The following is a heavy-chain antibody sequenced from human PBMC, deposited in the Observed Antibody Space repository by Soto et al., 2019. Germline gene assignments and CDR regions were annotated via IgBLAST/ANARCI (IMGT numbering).Heavy chain of an antibody. D-gene: IGHD6-6*01. J-gene: IGHJ3*02. Sequence: TGGSLRLSCAASEFTFGDYYMSWIRQAPGKGLEWVSYISSSGSSTYYVDSVRGRFTISRDNAKNALYLQMDSLGAEDTAVYYCARDRGSSFEDAFDIWGQGTMVTVSS. CDR2: ISSSGSST. CDR1: EFTFGDYY. V-gene: IGHV3-11*01. CDR3: ARDRGSSFEDAFDI.